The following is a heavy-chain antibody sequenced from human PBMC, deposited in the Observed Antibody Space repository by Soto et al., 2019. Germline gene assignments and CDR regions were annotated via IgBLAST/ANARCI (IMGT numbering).Heavy chain of an antibody. CDR3: ARGPGSPRYYNGMDV. J-gene: IGHJ6*02. CDR2: IGIGGDT. CDR1: GFTLSNHD. D-gene: IGHD3-10*01. V-gene: IGHV3-13*01. Sequence: GGSLRLSCAASGFTLSNHDMYWVRQATGKSLEWVSAIGIGGDTYYPASVKGRFTISRQNAKNSLYLQMNNLRAGDTAVYYCARGPGSPRYYNGMDVWGQGTTVTVSS.